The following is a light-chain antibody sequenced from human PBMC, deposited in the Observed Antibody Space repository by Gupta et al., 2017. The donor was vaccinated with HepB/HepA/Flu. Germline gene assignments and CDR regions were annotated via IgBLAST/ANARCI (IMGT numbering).Light chain of an antibody. CDR2: KTS. V-gene: IGKV1-5*03. CDR1: RSIDNW. CDR3: QQYYGFPLT. J-gene: IGKJ5*01. Sequence: DIQMTQSPSTFSSSIGGRVSITCRARRSIDNWLTWYQQKPGKAPKVLIFKTSNLEGGVPSRFSGSGSGTDFTLTISSLQPEDFATYYCQQYYGFPLTFGEGTRVEIK.